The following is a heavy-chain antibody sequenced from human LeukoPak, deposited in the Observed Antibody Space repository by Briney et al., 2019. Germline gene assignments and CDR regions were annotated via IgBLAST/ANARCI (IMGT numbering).Heavy chain of an antibody. CDR3: ARGGSGYDWFDP. J-gene: IGHJ5*02. Sequence: KPSQTLSLTCTVSRGSISSGNYYWSWIRQPAGKGLEWIGRFHTRGSTNYNPSLKSRVTISVDTSKNLFSLNLKLTSVTAADTAVYYCARGGSGYDWFDPWGQGTLVTVSS. V-gene: IGHV4-61*02. D-gene: IGHD5-12*01. CDR2: FHTRGST. CDR1: RGSISSGNYY.